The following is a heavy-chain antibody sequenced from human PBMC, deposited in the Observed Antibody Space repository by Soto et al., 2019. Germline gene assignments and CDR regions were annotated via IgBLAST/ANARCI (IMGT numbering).Heavy chain of an antibody. Sequence: QVQLVQSGAEVKKPGASVKVSCKASGYTFTSYYMHWVRQAPGQGLEWMGIINPSGGSTSYAQKFQGRVTMTRDTSTSTVYMELSSLRSEDTAVYYCARLTDPDPYGDYSPEYFQHWGQGTLVTVSS. CDR1: GYTFTSYY. CDR2: INPSGGST. V-gene: IGHV1-46*03. CDR3: ARLTDPDPYGDYSPEYFQH. J-gene: IGHJ1*01. D-gene: IGHD4-17*01.